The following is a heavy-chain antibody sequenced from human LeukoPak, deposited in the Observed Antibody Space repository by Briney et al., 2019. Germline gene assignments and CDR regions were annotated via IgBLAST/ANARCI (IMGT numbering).Heavy chain of an antibody. J-gene: IGHJ4*02. Sequence: SETLSLTCTVSGGSISSSYWSWIRQPAGKGLEWIGRIHSSESTNYNPSLKSRVTMSVDTSKNQFSLKLTSVTAADTAVYYCARDSYYGSGDYWGQGTLVTVSS. CDR2: IHSSEST. CDR3: ARDSYYGSGDY. V-gene: IGHV4-4*07. CDR1: GGSISSSY. D-gene: IGHD3-10*01.